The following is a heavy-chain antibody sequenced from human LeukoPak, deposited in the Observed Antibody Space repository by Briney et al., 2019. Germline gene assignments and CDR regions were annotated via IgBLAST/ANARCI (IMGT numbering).Heavy chain of an antibody. V-gene: IGHV3-30*04. Sequence: GGSLRLSCAASGFTFSSYAMHWVRQAPGKGLEWVAVISYDGSNKYYADSVKGRFTISRDNSKNTLYLQMNSVRAEDTAVYYCAKQGNDFWSGYSTYYYYYMDVWGKGTTVTVSS. CDR2: ISYDGSNK. D-gene: IGHD3-3*01. CDR1: GFTFSSYA. CDR3: AKQGNDFWSGYSTYYYYYMDV. J-gene: IGHJ6*03.